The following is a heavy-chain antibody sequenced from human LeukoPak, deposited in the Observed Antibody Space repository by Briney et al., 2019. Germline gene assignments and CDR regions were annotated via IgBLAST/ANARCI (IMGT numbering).Heavy chain of an antibody. J-gene: IGHJ4*02. V-gene: IGHV1-69*13. CDR2: IIPIFGTA. D-gene: IGHD2-15*01. Sequence: ASVKVSCKASGGTFSSYAISWVRQAPGQGLGWMGGIIPIFGTANYAQKFQGRVTITADESTSTAYMELSSLRSEDTAVYYCARGGYCSGGSCYASVDYWGQGTLVTVSS. CDR1: GGTFSSYA. CDR3: ARGGYCSGGSCYASVDY.